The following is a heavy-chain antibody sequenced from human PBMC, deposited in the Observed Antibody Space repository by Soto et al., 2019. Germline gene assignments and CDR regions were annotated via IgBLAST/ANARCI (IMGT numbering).Heavy chain of an antibody. Sequence: EVQLLESGGGLVQPGGSLRLSCAASGFTFSSYYMSWVRQAPGKGLEWVSAISGSGGSTYYADSVKGRFTISSDNSKNTLYLQMNSLRDEDTAVYYCAKDIYGDHDAFDIWGQGTMVTVSS. D-gene: IGHD4-17*01. CDR1: GFTFSSYY. J-gene: IGHJ3*02. V-gene: IGHV3-23*01. CDR3: AKDIYGDHDAFDI. CDR2: ISGSGGST.